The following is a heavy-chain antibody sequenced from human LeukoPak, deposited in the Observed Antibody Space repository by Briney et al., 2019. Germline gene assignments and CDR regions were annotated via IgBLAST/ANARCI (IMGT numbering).Heavy chain of an antibody. J-gene: IGHJ4*02. CDR2: ISGNNGNT. V-gene: IGHV1-18*01. CDR3: ARDPPWQLVRYFDY. Sequence: ASVKVSCKASGYTFTSYGISWVRQAPGQGLEWMGSISGNNGNTNYAQKLQGGVTMTTDTSTSTAYMELRSLRSDDTAVYYCARDPPWQLVRYFDYWGRGTLVTVSS. D-gene: IGHD1-1*01. CDR1: GYTFTSYG.